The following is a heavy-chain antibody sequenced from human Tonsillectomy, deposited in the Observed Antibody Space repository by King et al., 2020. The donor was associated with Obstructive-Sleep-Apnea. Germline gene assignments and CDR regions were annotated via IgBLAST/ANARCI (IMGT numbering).Heavy chain of an antibody. V-gene: IGHV3-9*01. CDR2: ISWNSGSI. CDR3: AKDNSSGWYRGLDY. J-gene: IGHJ4*02. D-gene: IGHD6-19*01. Sequence: VQLVESGGGLVQPGRSLRLSCAASGFSFDDYSMHWVRQAPGKGLEWVSGISWNSGSIGFAESVKGRCTISRDNAKNSLYLQMNSLRVEDTALYYCAKDNSSGWYRGLDYWGQGTLVTVSS. CDR1: GFSFDDYS.